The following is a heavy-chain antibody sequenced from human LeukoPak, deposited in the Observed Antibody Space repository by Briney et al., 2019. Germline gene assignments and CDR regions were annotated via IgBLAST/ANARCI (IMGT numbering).Heavy chain of an antibody. CDR1: GGTFSSYA. D-gene: IGHD4-17*01. J-gene: IGHJ4*02. V-gene: IGHV1-69*13. CDR2: IIPIFGTA. Sequence: ASVKVSCKASGGTFSSYAISWVRQAPGQGLEWMGGIIPIFGTANYAQKFQGRVTITADESTSTAYIELSSLRSEDTAVYYCARGADYGDYDDYFDYWGQGTLVTVSS. CDR3: ARGADYGDYDDYFDY.